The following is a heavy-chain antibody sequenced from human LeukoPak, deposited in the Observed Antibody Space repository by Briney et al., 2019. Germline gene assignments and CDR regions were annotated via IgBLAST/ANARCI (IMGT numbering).Heavy chain of an antibody. CDR3: ATPLDYYDRSDSHQGGD. Sequence: GGSLRLSCAASGFTFGNYWMHWVRQAPGKGPVWVSRLNSDGTTTNYADAVKGRLTISRDNAKNTLYLQMNSLRAEDTAVYYCATPLDYYDRSDSHQGGDWGQGTLVTVSS. V-gene: IGHV3-74*01. CDR2: LNSDGTTT. D-gene: IGHD3-22*01. CDR1: GFTFGNYW. J-gene: IGHJ4*02.